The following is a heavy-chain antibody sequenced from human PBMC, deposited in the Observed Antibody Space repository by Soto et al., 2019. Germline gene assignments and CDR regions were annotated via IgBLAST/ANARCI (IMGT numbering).Heavy chain of an antibody. D-gene: IGHD3-10*01. Sequence: QVQLVQSGAEVKKPGASVKVSCKASGYTFTSYGISWVRQAPGQGLEWMGWISAYNGNTNYAQKLQGRVTMTTDTSTSTAYMELRCLRSDDTAVYYCARDSYYGSGSYYKGTFYGMDVWGQGTTVTVSS. CDR2: ISAYNGNT. J-gene: IGHJ6*02. CDR3: ARDSYYGSGSYYKGTFYGMDV. V-gene: IGHV1-18*01. CDR1: GYTFTSYG.